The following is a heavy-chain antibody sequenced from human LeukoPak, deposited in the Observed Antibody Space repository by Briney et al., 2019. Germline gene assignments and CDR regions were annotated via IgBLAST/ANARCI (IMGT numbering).Heavy chain of an antibody. CDR1: GGTFSNYA. V-gene: IGHV1-69*01. CDR3: ARGWIAETTVVTPYNY. CDR2: IIPIFGTA. J-gene: IGHJ4*02. D-gene: IGHD4-23*01. Sequence: SVKVSCKASGGTFSNYAVNWVRQAPGQGLEWMGGIIPIFGTAHYAQKFQGRVTITADESTSTAYMQLSSLRSDDTAVYYCARGWIAETTVVTPYNYWGQGTLATVSS.